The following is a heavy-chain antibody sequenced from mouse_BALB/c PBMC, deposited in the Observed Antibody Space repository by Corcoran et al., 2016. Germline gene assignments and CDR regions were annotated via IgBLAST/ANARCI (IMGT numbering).Heavy chain of an antibody. V-gene: IGHV1S136*01. CDR1: GYNFTSYV. CDR2: INPYNDGT. CDR3: ARYHGGYSDYYAMDY. D-gene: IGHD2-3*01. J-gene: IGHJ4*01. Sequence: EVQLQQSGPELVKPGASVKMSCKASGYNFTSYVMHWVKQKPGQGLEWIGYINPYNDGTKYNEKFKGKATLTSDKSYSTAYMELSSLTSEDSAVYYSARYHGGYSDYYAMDYWGEGTSVTVSS.